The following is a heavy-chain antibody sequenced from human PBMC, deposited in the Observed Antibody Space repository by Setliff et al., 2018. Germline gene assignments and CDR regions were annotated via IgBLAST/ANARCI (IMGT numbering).Heavy chain of an antibody. CDR3: AKDRVNDGIWDFDS. CDR1: GFTFGDYS. Sequence: PGASLKISCATSGFTFGDYSLAWVRQAPGKGLEWVSGIVQCSNTYYPDSMKGRFTISRDNSRNTFSLQINDLRAEDTATYYCAKDRVNDGIWDFDSWGQGLLVTVSS. J-gene: IGHJ4*02. CDR2: IVQCSNT. D-gene: IGHD1-20*01. V-gene: IGHV3-53*01.